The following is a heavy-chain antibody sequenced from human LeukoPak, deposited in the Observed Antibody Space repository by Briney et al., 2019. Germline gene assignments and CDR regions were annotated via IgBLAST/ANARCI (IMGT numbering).Heavy chain of an antibody. J-gene: IGHJ4*02. CDR1: GFTFSSYA. D-gene: IGHD1-26*01. V-gene: IGHV3-23*01. Sequence: GGSLRLSCAASGFTFSSYAMTWVRQAPGKGLEWVSAIGGSGDNTCYADSVKGRFTISRDNSKSTLYLQMDSLRAEDTAVYYCGKGVGAARYFDYWGQGALVTVSS. CDR2: IGGSGDNT. CDR3: GKGVGAARYFDY.